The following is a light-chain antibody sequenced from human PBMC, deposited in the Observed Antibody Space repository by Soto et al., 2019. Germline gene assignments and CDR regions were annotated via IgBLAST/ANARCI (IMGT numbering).Light chain of an antibody. J-gene: IGKJ4*01. V-gene: IGKV1-9*01. Sequence: DIHLTQSPSLLSASVGDRVTITCRASQGISQYVAWYQQKPGKAPKLLIYAASTLQSGVPSRFSGSGSGTDFTLTISSLQAEDVAVYYCQQYYSTPLTFGGGTKVDIK. CDR3: QQYYSTPLT. CDR2: AAS. CDR1: QGISQY.